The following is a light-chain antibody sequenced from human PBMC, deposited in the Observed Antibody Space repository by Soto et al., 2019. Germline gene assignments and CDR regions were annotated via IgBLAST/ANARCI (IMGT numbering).Light chain of an antibody. J-gene: IGKJ4*01. CDR3: QQNYRTPPT. Sequence: DIQMTQSPSSLSASVGDRVTITCRASHSISSYLNWYQQKPGKAPKLLIYAASSLESGVPSRFSGSGSGAEFTLTISSLQPDDFATYYCQQNYRTPPTFGGGTKVDIK. V-gene: IGKV1-39*01. CDR2: AAS. CDR1: HSISSY.